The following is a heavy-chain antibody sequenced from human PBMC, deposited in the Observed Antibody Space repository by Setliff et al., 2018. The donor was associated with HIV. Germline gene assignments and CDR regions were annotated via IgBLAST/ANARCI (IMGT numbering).Heavy chain of an antibody. Sequence: KPSETLSLTCSVSGDSFTGYYWNWIRQSAGKGLEWIGRIYTNGVTSYNPSLRSRVTMSVDTSKKQLSLRLTSVSAADTAVYYCAKDRGQCFDLWGRGTLVTVSS. D-gene: IGHD3-10*01. V-gene: IGHV4-4*07. CDR3: AKDRGQCFDL. CDR1: GDSFTGYY. J-gene: IGHJ2*01. CDR2: IYTNGVT.